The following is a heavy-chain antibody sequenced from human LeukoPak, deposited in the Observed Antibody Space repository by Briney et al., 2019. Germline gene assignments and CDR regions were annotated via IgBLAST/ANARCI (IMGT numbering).Heavy chain of an antibody. CDR1: GGTLSSYA. V-gene: IGHV1-69*04. D-gene: IGHD1-1*01. CDR2: IIPILGIA. J-gene: IGHJ4*02. Sequence: SVKVSCKASGGTLSSYAISWVRQAPGHGLEWMGRIIPILGIANYAQKFQGRVTITADESTSTAYMELRSLRSEDTAVYYCARVSKANWNDDFDYWGQGTLVTVSS. CDR3: ARVSKANWNDDFDY.